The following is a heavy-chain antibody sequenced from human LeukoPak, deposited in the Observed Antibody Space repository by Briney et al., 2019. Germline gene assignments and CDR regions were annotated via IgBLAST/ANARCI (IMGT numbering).Heavy chain of an antibody. CDR2: INHSGST. V-gene: IGHV4-34*01. Sequence: SETLSLTCAVYGGSFSGYYWSWIRQPPGKGLEWIGEINHSGSTNYNPSLKSRVTISVDTSKNQFSLKLSSVTAADTAVYYCARPGSFRSVRGVRDAFDIWGQGTMVTISS. CDR1: GGSFSGYY. J-gene: IGHJ3*02. CDR3: ARPGSFRSVRGVRDAFDI. D-gene: IGHD3-10*01.